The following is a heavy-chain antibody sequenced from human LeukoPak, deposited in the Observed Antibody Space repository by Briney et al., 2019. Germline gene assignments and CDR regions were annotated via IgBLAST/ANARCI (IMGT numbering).Heavy chain of an antibody. V-gene: IGHV4-39*01. Sequence: SSETLSLTCTVSGGSISSSSYYWGWIRQPPGKGLEWIGSIYYSGSTYYNPSLKSRITISVDTSKNQFSLKLSSVTDADTAVYYCARNEVDTAMVTDGYFDYWGQGTLVTVSS. CDR2: IYYSGST. CDR3: ARNEVDTAMVTDGYFDY. CDR1: GGSISSSSYY. D-gene: IGHD5-18*01. J-gene: IGHJ4*02.